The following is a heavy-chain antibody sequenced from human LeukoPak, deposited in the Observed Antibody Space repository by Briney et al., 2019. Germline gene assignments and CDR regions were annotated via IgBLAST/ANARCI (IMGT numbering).Heavy chain of an antibody. D-gene: IGHD5-24*01. Sequence: GGSLRLSCAAPGFTFSSYAMSWVRQAPGKGLEWVSAISGSGGSTYYADSVKGRFTISRDNSKNMLYQQMNSLRAEDTAVYYCAKVPEMVDAFDIWGQGTMVTVSS. CDR1: GFTFSSYA. V-gene: IGHV3-23*01. J-gene: IGHJ3*02. CDR2: ISGSGGST. CDR3: AKVPEMVDAFDI.